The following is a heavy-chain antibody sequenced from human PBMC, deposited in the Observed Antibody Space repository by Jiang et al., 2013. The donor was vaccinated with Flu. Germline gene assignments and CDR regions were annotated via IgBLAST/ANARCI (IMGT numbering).Heavy chain of an antibody. D-gene: IGHD1-26*01. CDR2: ISNDNGNT. Sequence: SGAEVKKPGASVKVSCKASGYTFRKYGINWVRQAPGQGLEWMGWISNDNGNTDYAQNLQGRVTVTADTSTSTVYMELRSLTSDDTAVYFCARRDRSASLDYWGQGTLVTVSS. J-gene: IGHJ4*02. CDR1: GYTFRKYG. V-gene: IGHV1-18*01. CDR3: ARRDRSASLDY.